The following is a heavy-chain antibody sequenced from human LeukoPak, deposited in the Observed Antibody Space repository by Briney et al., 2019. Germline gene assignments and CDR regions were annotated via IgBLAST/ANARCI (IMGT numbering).Heavy chain of an antibody. J-gene: IGHJ2*01. D-gene: IGHD3-22*01. CDR3: ARKYYYDSSGYYYWYFDL. V-gene: IGHV4-59*01. CDR2: IYYSGST. Sequence: SETLSLTCTVSGGSISSYYWSWLRQPPGKGLEWIGYIYYSGSTNYNPSLKSRVTISVDTSKNQFSLKLSSVTAADTAVYYCARKYYYDSSGYYYWYFDLWGRGTLVTVSS. CDR1: GGSISSYY.